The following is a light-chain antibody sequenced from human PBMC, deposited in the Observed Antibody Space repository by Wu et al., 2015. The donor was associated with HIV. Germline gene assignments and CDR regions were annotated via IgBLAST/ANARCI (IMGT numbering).Light chain of an antibody. CDR1: QDISGF. CDR2: SAS. Sequence: DIQMTQSPSSLSASVGDRVTITCRASQDISGFLAWYQQKPGEVPKLLMYSASTLQSGVPSRFSGSGSGTDFTLTISSLQPEDVATYYCQKYNRAPFTFGPGTRVDIK. CDR3: QKYNRAPFT. V-gene: IGKV1-27*01. J-gene: IGKJ3*01.